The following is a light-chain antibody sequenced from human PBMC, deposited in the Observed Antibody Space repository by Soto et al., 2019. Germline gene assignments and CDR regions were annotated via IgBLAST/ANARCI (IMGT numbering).Light chain of an antibody. Sequence: DIQMTQSPSSLSTSVGDRVTITCRARQGISNYLAWYQQKSGKVPKLLIYAAPTLQSGVPSRFSGSGSGTDFTLTISSLQPEDVATYYCQNYNSARPVTFGQGTRLEIK. V-gene: IGKV1-27*01. CDR2: AAP. CDR3: QNYNSARPVT. J-gene: IGKJ5*01. CDR1: QGISNY.